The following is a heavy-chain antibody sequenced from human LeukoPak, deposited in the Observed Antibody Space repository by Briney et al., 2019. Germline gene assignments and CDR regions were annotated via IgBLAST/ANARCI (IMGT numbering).Heavy chain of an antibody. V-gene: IGHV4-34*01. J-gene: IGHJ6*03. CDR2: INHSGST. CDR1: GGSFSGYY. CDR3: ARQGYSYGHKDYYYYYYMDV. Sequence: SETLSLTCGVYGGSFSGYYWSWIRQPPGKGLEWIGEINHSGSTNYNPSLKSRVTISVDTSKNQFSLKLSSVTAADTAVYYCARQGYSYGHKDYYYYYYMDVWGKGTTVTISS. D-gene: IGHD5-18*01.